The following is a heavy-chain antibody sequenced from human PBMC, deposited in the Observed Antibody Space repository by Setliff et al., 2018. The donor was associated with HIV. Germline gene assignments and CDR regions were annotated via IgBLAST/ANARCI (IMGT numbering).Heavy chain of an antibody. D-gene: IGHD6-13*01. V-gene: IGHV7-4-1*02. CDR2: INPNTGSP. Sequence: GASVKVSCKASGYTFMNFAMHWVRQAPGQGLEWMGWINPNTGSPTYAQGFTGRFVFSLDTSVSTAYLQISSLEAQDTGVYYCARRSHSVGTSWPFDHWGQGTQVTVSS. J-gene: IGHJ4*02. CDR3: ARRSHSVGTSWPFDH. CDR1: GYTFMNFA.